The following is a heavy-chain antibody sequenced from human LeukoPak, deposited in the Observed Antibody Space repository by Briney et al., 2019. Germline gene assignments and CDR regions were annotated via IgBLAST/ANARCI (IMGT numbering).Heavy chain of an antibody. Sequence: SETLSLTCTVSGGSINSYYWSWIRQPPGEGLEWIGNIYYSGTTSYNPSLESRVIISVDTSKNKFSLKLSSVTAADTAVYYCARSPLGEADAFDIWGQGTMVTVSS. CDR2: IYYSGTT. CDR1: GGSINSYY. D-gene: IGHD3-10*01. V-gene: IGHV4-59*01. J-gene: IGHJ3*02. CDR3: ARSPLGEADAFDI.